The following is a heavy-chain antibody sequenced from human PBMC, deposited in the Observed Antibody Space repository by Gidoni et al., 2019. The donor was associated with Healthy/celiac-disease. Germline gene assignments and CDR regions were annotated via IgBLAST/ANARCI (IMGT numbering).Heavy chain of an antibody. V-gene: IGHV3-23*01. CDR1: GFTFSSYA. D-gene: IGHD3-16*02. CDR3: AKLSRYDYVWGSYRY. CDR2: ISGSGGST. J-gene: IGHJ4*02. Sequence: EVQLLASGGGLVQPGGSLRLSCAASGFTFSSYAMSWVRQAPGKGLDWVSAISGSGGSTYYADSVKGRFTISRDNSKNTLYLQMNSLRAEDTAVYYCAKLSRYDYVWGSYRYWGQGTLVTVSS.